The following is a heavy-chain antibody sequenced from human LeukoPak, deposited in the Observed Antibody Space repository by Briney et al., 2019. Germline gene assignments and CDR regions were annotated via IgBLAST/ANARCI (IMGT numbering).Heavy chain of an antibody. CDR1: GFTVSSNY. CDR2: IYSGGST. J-gene: IGHJ5*02. Sequence: PGGSLRLSCAASGFTVSSNYMSWVRQAPGKGLEWVSVIYSGGSTYYADSVKGRFTISRENSKNTLYLQMNSLRAEDTAVYYCARDRLEWPSAWFDPWGQGTLVTVSS. CDR3: ARDRLEWPSAWFDP. V-gene: IGHV3-66*01. D-gene: IGHD3-3*01.